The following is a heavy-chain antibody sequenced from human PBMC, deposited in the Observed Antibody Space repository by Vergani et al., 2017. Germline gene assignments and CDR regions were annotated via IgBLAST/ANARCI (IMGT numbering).Heavy chain of an antibody. V-gene: IGHV3-7*03. CDR3: ARAGVRAGFDF. D-gene: IGHD2-8*01. CDR1: GILFSDYW. CDR2: INSLGTKT. J-gene: IGHJ4*02. Sequence: VESGGGLVQPGGSLRPPCSPSGILFSDYWMTWVRKAPGKGLEWVANINSLGTKTDYMPALGARFTISRDNTQRSLHLQMYNLGVEETAIYYCARAGVRAGFDFWGQGTLVIVSS.